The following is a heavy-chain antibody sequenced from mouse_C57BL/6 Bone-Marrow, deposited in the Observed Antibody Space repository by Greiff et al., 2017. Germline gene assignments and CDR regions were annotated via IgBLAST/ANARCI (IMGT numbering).Heavy chain of an antibody. Sequence: EVKLQESGPGLVKPSQSLSLTCSVTGYSITSGYYWNWIRQFPGNKLEWMGYISYDGSNNYNPSLKNRISITRDTSKNQFFLKLNSVTTEDTATYYCARQAGGSSWGFAYWGQGTLVTVSA. J-gene: IGHJ3*01. V-gene: IGHV3-6*01. CDR2: ISYDGSN. CDR3: ARQAGGSSWGFAY. D-gene: IGHD1-1*01. CDR1: GYSITSGYY.